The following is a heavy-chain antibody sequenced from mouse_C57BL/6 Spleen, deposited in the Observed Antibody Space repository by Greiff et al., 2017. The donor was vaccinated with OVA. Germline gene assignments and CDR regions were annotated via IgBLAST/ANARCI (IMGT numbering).Heavy chain of an antibody. CDR3: TRPAQATLAWFAY. V-gene: IGHV1-15*01. J-gene: IGHJ3*01. CDR1: GYTFTDYE. D-gene: IGHD3-2*02. CDR2: IDPETGGT. Sequence: VQLQQSGAELVRPGASVTLSCTASGYTFTDYEMHWVKQTPVHGLEWIGAIDPETGGTAYTQKFKGKAILTADKSSSTAYMELRSLTSEDSAVYYCTRPAQATLAWFAYWGQGTLVTVSA.